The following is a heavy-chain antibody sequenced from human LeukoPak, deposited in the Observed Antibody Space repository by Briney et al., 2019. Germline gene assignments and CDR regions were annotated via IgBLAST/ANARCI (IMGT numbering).Heavy chain of an antibody. J-gene: IGHJ4*02. CDR1: GFTFSNFW. Sequence: GGSLRLSCTASGFTFSNFWMGWVRQAPGKGLEWVANIKQDGSEKYYVASVKGRFTISRDNAKNSLYLQMNSLRAEDTAVYYCARAMDSWGQGTLVTVSS. CDR2: IKQDGSEK. CDR3: ARAMDS. V-gene: IGHV3-7*01.